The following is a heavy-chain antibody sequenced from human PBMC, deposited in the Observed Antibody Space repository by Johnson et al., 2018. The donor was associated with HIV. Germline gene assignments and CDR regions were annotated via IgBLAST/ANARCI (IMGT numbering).Heavy chain of an antibody. D-gene: IGHD2-21*01. Sequence: QVQLVESGGGVVQPGRSLRLSCAASGFTFSDYYMSWIRQAPGKGLEWVAVISYDGSNKYYADSVTGRFTISRDNSKNTLYLQMNSLRAEDTAVYYCAKGPQGIATPDAFDIWGQGTMVTVSS. CDR3: AKGPQGIATPDAFDI. J-gene: IGHJ3*02. V-gene: IGHV3-30*18. CDR1: GFTFSDYY. CDR2: ISYDGSNK.